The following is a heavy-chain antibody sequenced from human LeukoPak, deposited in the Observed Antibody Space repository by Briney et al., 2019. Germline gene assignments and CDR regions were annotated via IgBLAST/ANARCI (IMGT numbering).Heavy chain of an antibody. CDR3: ARERGGSKLSGLYGRDYYYMDV. J-gene: IGHJ6*03. CDR1: GGSISSYY. Sequence: PSETLSLTCTVSGGSISSYYWSWIRQPPGKGLEWIGYIYYSGSTNYNPSLKSRVTISVATSKNQFSLKRSSVTAADTAVYFCARERGGSKLSGLYGRDYYYMDVWGKGTTVTVSS. CDR2: IYYSGST. D-gene: IGHD3-16*01. V-gene: IGHV4-59*01.